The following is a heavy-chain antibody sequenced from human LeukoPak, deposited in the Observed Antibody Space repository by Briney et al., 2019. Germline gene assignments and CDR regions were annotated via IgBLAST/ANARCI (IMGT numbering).Heavy chain of an antibody. CDR1: GFTFSSYG. Sequence: GGSLRLSCAASGFTFSSYGMHWVRQAPGKGLEWVAFIRYDGSSKYYADSVKGRFTISRDNSKNTLYLQMNSLRAEDTAVYYCAKDDGLEWLLYSFDYWGQGTLVTVSS. J-gene: IGHJ4*02. CDR2: IRYDGSSK. V-gene: IGHV3-30*02. D-gene: IGHD3-3*01. CDR3: AKDDGLEWLLYSFDY.